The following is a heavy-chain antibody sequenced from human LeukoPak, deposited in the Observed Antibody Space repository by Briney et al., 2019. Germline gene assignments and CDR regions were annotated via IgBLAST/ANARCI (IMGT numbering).Heavy chain of an antibody. V-gene: IGHV1-2*02. Sequence: ASVKVSCKASGYTFTGYYMHWVRQAPGQGLEWMGWINPNSGGTNYAQKFQGRVTMTRDTSISTAYMELSRLRSDDTAVYYCASDKEVYCSSTSCSDYYYYYMDVWGKGTTVTISS. J-gene: IGHJ6*03. CDR1: GYTFTGYY. D-gene: IGHD2-2*01. CDR3: ASDKEVYCSSTSCSDYYYYYMDV. CDR2: INPNSGGT.